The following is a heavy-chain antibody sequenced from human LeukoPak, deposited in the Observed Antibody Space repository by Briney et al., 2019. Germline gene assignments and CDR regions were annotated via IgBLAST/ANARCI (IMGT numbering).Heavy chain of an antibody. Sequence: GGSLRLSCAASGFTFSSYWMSWVRQAPGKGLEWVANIKQDGSEKYYVDSVKGRFTISRDNAKNSLYLQMNSLRAEDTAVYYCARDQYSGSLDAFDIWGPGTMVAVSS. D-gene: IGHD1-26*01. CDR2: IKQDGSEK. CDR1: GFTFSSYW. V-gene: IGHV3-7*01. CDR3: ARDQYSGSLDAFDI. J-gene: IGHJ3*02.